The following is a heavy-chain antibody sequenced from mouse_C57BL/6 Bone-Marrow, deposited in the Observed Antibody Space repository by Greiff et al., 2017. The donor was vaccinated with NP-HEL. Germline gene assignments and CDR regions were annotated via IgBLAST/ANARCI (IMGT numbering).Heavy chain of an antibody. CDR1: GYTFTGYW. Sequence: QVQLKQSGAELMKPGASVKLSCKATGYTFTGYWIEWVKQRPGHGLEWIGEILPGSGSTNYNEKFKGKATLTADTPSNTAYMKLSSLTTDDCAISYCARRGTRRGYFDVWGTGTTVTVSS. D-gene: IGHD2-13*01. J-gene: IGHJ1*03. CDR2: ILPGSGST. V-gene: IGHV1-9*01. CDR3: ARRGTRRGYFDV.